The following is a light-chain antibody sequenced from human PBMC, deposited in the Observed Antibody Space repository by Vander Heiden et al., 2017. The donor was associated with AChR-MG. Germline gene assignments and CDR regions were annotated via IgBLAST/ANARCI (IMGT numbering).Light chain of an antibody. V-gene: IGLV2-14*01. J-gene: IGLJ2*01. CDR2: DVS. Sequence: QSALTQPAPVSGSPGQSITISRTGTSSDVGTYNYVSSYQHHPGKAPKLMIYDVSNRPSGVPNRCSGSKSGNTASLTISGLQAEDEADYYCSSYSTSSTRVVGGGTKLTV. CDR3: SSYSTSSTRV. CDR1: SSDVGTYNY.